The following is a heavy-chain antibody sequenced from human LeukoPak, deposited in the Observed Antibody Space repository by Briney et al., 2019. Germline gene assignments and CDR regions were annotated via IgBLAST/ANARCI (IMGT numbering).Heavy chain of an antibody. D-gene: IGHD4-11*01. J-gene: IGHJ6*02. V-gene: IGHV3-7*01. CDR2: IKQDGSEK. CDR3: ARDDLQSVYYCGMDV. Sequence: GGSLRLSCAASGFTFSSYWMSWVRQAPGKGLEWVANIKQDGSEKYYVDSVKGRFTISRDNAKNSLYLQMNSLRAEDTAVYYCARDDLQSVYYCGMDVWGQGTTVTVSS. CDR1: GFTFSSYW.